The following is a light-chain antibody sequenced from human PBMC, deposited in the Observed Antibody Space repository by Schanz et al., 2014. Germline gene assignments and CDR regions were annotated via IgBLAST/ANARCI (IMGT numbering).Light chain of an antibody. CDR1: SGHSSYA. CDR3: QTWGTGIRV. V-gene: IGLV4-69*01. Sequence: QLVLTQSPPASASLGASVKLTCTLSSGHSSYAIAWHQQQPEKGPRYLMRVNSDGSHIKGDGIPDRFSGSSSGAERYLIISSLQSEDGADYYCQTWGTGIRVFGGGTKLTVL. CDR2: VNSDGSH. J-gene: IGLJ3*02.